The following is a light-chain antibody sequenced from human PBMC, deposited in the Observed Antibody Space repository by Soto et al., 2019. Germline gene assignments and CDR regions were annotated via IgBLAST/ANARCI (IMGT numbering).Light chain of an antibody. J-gene: IGKJ4*01. CDR1: QSVSSN. V-gene: IGKV3-15*01. CDR2: GAS. Sequence: EIVKTQSPATLSVSPGERATLSCRASQSVSSNLAWYQQKPGQAPRLLIYGASTRATGIPATFSGSGSGTDFTLTISSLQSEDFAVYYCQQYDNWLTFXGGTKVDIK. CDR3: QQYDNWLT.